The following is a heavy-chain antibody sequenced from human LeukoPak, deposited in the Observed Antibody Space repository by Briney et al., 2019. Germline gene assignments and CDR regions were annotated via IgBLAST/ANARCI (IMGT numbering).Heavy chain of an antibody. CDR1: GFTFSSYG. Sequence: PGGSLRLSCAASGFTFSSYGMHWVRQAPGKGLEWVAVISYDGSNKYYADSVKGRFTISRDNSKNTLYLQMNSLRAEDTAVYYCAKAVGGYDCVWGSYRNEYYFDYWGQGTLVTVSS. V-gene: IGHV3-30*18. CDR3: AKAVGGYDCVWGSYRNEYYFDY. D-gene: IGHD3-16*02. CDR2: ISYDGSNK. J-gene: IGHJ4*02.